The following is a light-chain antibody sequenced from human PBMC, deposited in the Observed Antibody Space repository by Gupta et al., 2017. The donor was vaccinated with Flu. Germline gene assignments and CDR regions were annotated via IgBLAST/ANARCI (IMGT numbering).Light chain of an antibody. Sequence: SSNIGDNTVNWYQQLPGTAPKLLIYNYNKRPSGVPDRFSGSKSGTSASLAISGLQSEDEADYYCAAWDDSLTAHVFGRGTKLTVL. J-gene: IGLJ2*01. CDR1: SSNIGDNT. CDR3: AAWDDSLTAHV. CDR2: NYN. V-gene: IGLV1-44*01.